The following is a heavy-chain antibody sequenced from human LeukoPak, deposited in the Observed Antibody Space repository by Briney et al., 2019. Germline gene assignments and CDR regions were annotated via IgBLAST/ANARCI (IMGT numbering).Heavy chain of an antibody. V-gene: IGHV1-8*03. CDR3: ARGRSTGYPYYFEY. J-gene: IGHJ4*02. D-gene: IGHD5-12*01. CDR2: MNPNSGST. CDR1: GYTFTSYD. Sequence: VASVKVSCEASGYTFTSYDINWVRQATGQGLEWMGWMNPNSGSTGYAQKFQGRVTITRNTSISTAYMELSGLRSEDTAVYYCARGRSTGYPYYFEYWGQGTLVTVSS.